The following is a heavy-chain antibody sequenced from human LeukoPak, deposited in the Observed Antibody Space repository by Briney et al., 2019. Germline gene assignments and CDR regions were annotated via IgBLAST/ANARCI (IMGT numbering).Heavy chain of an antibody. D-gene: IGHD3-16*02. CDR3: ARDPYYDYVWGSYQIV. Sequence: GGSLRLSCAASGFTFSSYWMSWVRQAPGKGLEWVANIKQDGSEKYYVDSVKGRFTISRDNAKNSLYLQMNSLRAEDTAVYYCARDPYYDYVWGSYQIVWGQGTLVTVSS. CDR2: IKQDGSEK. CDR1: GFTFSSYW. J-gene: IGHJ4*02. V-gene: IGHV3-7*01.